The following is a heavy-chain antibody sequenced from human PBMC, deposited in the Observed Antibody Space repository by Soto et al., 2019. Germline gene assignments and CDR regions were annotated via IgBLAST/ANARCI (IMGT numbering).Heavy chain of an antibody. Sequence: QMQLVQSAAEVREPGTSVRVSCRASGFDFGSFGIQFLRQTRGRGLEWIGWIVVVSGSTNYARQFQGRVVISRDMSSSTAYLDLYDLKSDYTAVYFCSADHPHMAMGWPVWGQGTTVTVSS. CDR2: IVVVSGST. D-gene: IGHD1-26*01. CDR1: GFDFGSFG. J-gene: IGHJ6*02. V-gene: IGHV1-58*02. CDR3: SADHPHMAMGWPV.